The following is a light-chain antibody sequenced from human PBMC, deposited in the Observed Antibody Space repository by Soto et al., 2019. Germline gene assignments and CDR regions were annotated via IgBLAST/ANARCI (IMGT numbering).Light chain of an antibody. J-gene: IGLJ1*01. CDR1: SSNIGAGYD. CDR3: QSYESSSLSGFV. Sequence: QSVLTQPPSMSGAPGQRVTISCTGSSSNIGAGYDVHWYQQLPGTPPKLLIYLNNDRPSGVPDRFSGSKSGTSASLAITGLRADDEAVYYCQSYESSSLSGFVFGSGTKLTVL. CDR2: LNN. V-gene: IGLV1-40*01.